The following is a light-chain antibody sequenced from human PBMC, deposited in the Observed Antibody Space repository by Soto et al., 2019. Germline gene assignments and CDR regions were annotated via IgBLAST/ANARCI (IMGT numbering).Light chain of an antibody. CDR2: KAS. CDR3: QQYISYLYT. J-gene: IGKJ2*01. Sequence: DIQMTQSPSTLSASVGDRVTITCRASQSISSYLAWYQQKPGKAPKLLIYKASSLESGVPSRFSGSGSGTESTLTISSLQPDDFATYYCQQYISYLYTFGQGTKLEMK. CDR1: QSISSY. V-gene: IGKV1-5*03.